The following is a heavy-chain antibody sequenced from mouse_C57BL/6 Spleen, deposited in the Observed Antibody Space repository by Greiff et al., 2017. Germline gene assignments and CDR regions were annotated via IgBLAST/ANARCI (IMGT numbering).Heavy chain of an antibody. CDR2: IYPGSGST. D-gene: IGHD2-4*01. Sequence: QVQLQQSGAELVKPGASVKMSCKASGYTFTSYWITWVKQRPGQGLEWIGDIYPGSGSTNYNEKFKSKATLTVDTPSSTAYMQLSSLTSEDSAVYYCARREDYDADDYWGQGTTLTVSS. J-gene: IGHJ2*01. CDR1: GYTFTSYW. CDR3: ARREDYDADDY. V-gene: IGHV1-55*01.